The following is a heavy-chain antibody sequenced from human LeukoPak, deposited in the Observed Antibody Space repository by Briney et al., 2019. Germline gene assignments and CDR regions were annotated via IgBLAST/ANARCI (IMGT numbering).Heavy chain of an antibody. D-gene: IGHD6-19*01. CDR3: ARLGSGWAIDY. V-gene: IGHV3-33*01. Sequence: GGSLRLSCAASGFTFSSYGILWVRQAPGKGLEWVAVIWYDGSNEYYADSVKGRFTISRDQSKNTVYLQMNSLRADDTAVYYCARLGSGWAIDYWGQGTLVTVSS. J-gene: IGHJ4*02. CDR2: IWYDGSNE. CDR1: GFTFSSYG.